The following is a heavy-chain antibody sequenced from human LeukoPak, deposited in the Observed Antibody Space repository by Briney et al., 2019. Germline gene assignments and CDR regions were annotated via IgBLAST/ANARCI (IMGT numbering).Heavy chain of an antibody. CDR3: ARVGCSGGSCYSYFDY. CDR1: GYTFTSYY. D-gene: IGHD2-15*01. V-gene: IGHV1-46*01. Sequence: VASVKVSCKASGYTFTSYYMHWVRQAPGQGLEWMGIINPSGGSTSYAQKFQGRVTMTRDTSTSTVYMELSSLRSEDTAVYYCARVGCSGGSCYSYFDYWGQGTLVTVSS. CDR2: INPSGGST. J-gene: IGHJ4*02.